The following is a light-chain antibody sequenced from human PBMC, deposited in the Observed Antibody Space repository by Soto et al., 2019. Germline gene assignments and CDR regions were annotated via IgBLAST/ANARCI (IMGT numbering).Light chain of an antibody. CDR3: QSNDNGLSAYV. J-gene: IGLJ1*01. V-gene: IGLV1-40*01. Sequence: QSALTQPPSVSGAPGQRVTISCTGSSSNIGAGYDVNWYQQLPETAPKLLIFGDSNRPSGVPDRFSGSKSGTSASLVITGLQADDEDDYYCQSNDNGLSAYVFGTGTKVTVL. CDR2: GDS. CDR1: SSNIGAGYD.